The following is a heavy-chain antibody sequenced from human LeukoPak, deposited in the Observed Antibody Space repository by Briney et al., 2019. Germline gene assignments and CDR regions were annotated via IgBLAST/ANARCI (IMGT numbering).Heavy chain of an antibody. Sequence: GGSLRLSCVASGFIFSTFGMHWVRQAPGKGLEWVAFIRYDGSNKYYADSVKGRFTISRDNSKNTLYLQMNSLRAEDTAVYYCAKDQYGALDYWGQGTLVTVSS. J-gene: IGHJ4*02. CDR1: GFIFSTFG. D-gene: IGHD4-17*01. V-gene: IGHV3-30*02. CDR2: IRYDGSNK. CDR3: AKDQYGALDY.